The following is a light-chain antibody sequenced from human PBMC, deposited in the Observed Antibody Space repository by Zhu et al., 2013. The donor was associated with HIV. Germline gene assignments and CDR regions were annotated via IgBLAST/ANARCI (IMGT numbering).Light chain of an antibody. CDR3: QQSYSTPIT. CDR1: QRVSSD. J-gene: IGKJ5*01. V-gene: IGKV3-15*01. CDR2: GAS. Sequence: EIVMTQSPATLSVSPGERATLSCRASQRVSSDLAWYQQKPGQAPRLLIYGASTRATGIPARFSGSGSGTEFTLTISSLQSEDFATYYCQQSYSTPITFGQGTRLEIK.